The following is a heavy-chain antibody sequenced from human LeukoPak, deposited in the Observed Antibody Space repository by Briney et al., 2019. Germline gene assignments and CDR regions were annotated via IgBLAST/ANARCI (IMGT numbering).Heavy chain of an antibody. Sequence: PSETLSLTCTASGGSISSYYWSWIRQPAGKGLEWIGRIYTSGSTNYNPSLKSRVTISVDKSKNQFSLKLSSVTAADTAVYYCAREIGWELQDGWFDPWGQGTLVTVSS. J-gene: IGHJ5*02. D-gene: IGHD1-26*01. CDR1: GGSISSYY. V-gene: IGHV4-4*07. CDR2: IYTSGST. CDR3: AREIGWELQDGWFDP.